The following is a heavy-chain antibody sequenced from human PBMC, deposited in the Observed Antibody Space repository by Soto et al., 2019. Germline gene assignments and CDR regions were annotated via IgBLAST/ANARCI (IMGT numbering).Heavy chain of an antibody. D-gene: IGHD3-22*01. J-gene: IGHJ6*02. Sequence: LGESLKISCKGSGYSFTSYWISWVRQMPGKGLEWMGRIDPSDSYTNYSPSFQGHVTISADKPISTAYLQWSSLKASDTAMYYCARPNYEGYYYGMDVWGQGAMVTVSS. CDR1: GYSFTSYW. V-gene: IGHV5-10-1*01. CDR3: ARPNYEGYYYGMDV. CDR2: IDPSDSYT.